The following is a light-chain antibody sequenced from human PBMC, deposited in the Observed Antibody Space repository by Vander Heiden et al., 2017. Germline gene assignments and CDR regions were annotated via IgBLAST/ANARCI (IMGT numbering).Light chain of an antibody. CDR3: QKYNSAPWT. J-gene: IGKJ1*01. CDR2: TAS. CDR1: EGIATS. V-gene: IGKV1-27*01. Sequence: DIQMTQSPSSLSASVGDSVTITCRASEGIATSLAWYQQKPGKAPKLLIYTASTLQSGVPSRFSGSGSGTDFTLTISSLQPEDVATYYCQKYNSAPWTFGPGTKVEIK.